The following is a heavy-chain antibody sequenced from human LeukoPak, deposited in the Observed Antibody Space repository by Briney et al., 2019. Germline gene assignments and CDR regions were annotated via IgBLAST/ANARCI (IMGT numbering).Heavy chain of an antibody. Sequence: VASVTVSCTASGGTFSSYAISWVRQAPGQGLEWMGGIIPIFGTANYAQKFQGRVTITADESTSTAYMELSSLRSEDTAVYYCAGGDYDILTGHVKDGYFQHWGQGTLVTVSS. J-gene: IGHJ1*01. V-gene: IGHV1-69*13. CDR1: GGTFSSYA. D-gene: IGHD3-9*01. CDR2: IIPIFGTA. CDR3: AGGDYDILTGHVKDGYFQH.